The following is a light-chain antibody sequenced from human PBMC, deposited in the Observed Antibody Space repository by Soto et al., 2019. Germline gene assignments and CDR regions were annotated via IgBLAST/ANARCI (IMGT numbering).Light chain of an antibody. V-gene: IGLV2-14*01. Sequence: QSALTQPASVSGSPGQSITISCTGTSSDVGGYNYVSWYQQHPGKAPKLMIYDVSNRPSGVSNRFSGSKSGNTASLTISGLKAEDEADYYFSSYTSSSTVVVGGGTQLTV. CDR2: DVS. J-gene: IGLJ2*01. CDR1: SSDVGGYNY. CDR3: SSYTSSSTVV.